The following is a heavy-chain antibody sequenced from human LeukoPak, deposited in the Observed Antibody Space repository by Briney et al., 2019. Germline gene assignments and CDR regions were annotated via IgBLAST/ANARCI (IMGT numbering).Heavy chain of an antibody. Sequence: GRSLRLSCEASGFTFRGYAIHWVRQAPGKGLEWVAVISYDGGNKYYADSVKGRFTISRDNSKNTLYLQMNSLRAEDTAVYYCARDSGNSYFDYWGQGTLVTVSS. CDR3: ARDSGNSYFDY. CDR1: GFTFRGYA. D-gene: IGHD6-25*01. CDR2: ISYDGGNK. J-gene: IGHJ4*02. V-gene: IGHV3-30*01.